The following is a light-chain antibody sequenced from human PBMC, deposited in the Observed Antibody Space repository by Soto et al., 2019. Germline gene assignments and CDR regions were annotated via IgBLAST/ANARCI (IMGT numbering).Light chain of an antibody. CDR1: QGIRND. CDR3: LQDYIYPYT. J-gene: IGKJ2*01. Sequence: AIQMTQSPSSLSASVGDRVTITCRASQGIRNDLGWYQQKPGKAPKLLIYGASSLQSGVPSRFSGNASGTDFTLIISSLQPEDFATYYCLQDYIYPYTFGQGTKLEIK. CDR2: GAS. V-gene: IGKV1-6*01.